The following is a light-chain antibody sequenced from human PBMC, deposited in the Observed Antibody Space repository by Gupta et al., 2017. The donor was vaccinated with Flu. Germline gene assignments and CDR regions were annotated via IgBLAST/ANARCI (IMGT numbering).Light chain of an antibody. J-gene: IGLJ3*02. CDR3: HSKDSSGNQRV. V-gene: IGLV3-10*01. CDR2: EDK. Sequence: SYELTQPPSVSVSPGQTARITCSGDALPREYAYWYQQKSGQAPVLVIYEDKKRPSGIPERFSGSSSGTMATLTISGAQVEDEADYYCHSKDSSGNQRVFGGGTKLTVL. CDR1: ALPREY.